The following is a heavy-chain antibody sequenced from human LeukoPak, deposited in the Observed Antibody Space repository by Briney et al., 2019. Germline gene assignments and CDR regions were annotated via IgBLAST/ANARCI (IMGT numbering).Heavy chain of an antibody. D-gene: IGHD2-2*01. CDR2: ISRSGGST. Sequence: PGGSLRLSCAASGFTFSSCAMSWVRQAPGKGLEWVSAISRSGGSTYYADSVKGRFTISRDNSKNTLYLQMNSLRVEDTAVCYCAKDSGYCDTTSCRLANWGQGTLVTVSS. CDR1: GFTFSSCA. V-gene: IGHV3-23*01. J-gene: IGHJ4*02. CDR3: AKDSGYCDTTSCRLAN.